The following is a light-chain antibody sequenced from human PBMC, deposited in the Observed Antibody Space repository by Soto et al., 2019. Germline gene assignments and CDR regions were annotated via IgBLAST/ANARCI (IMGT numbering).Light chain of an antibody. J-gene: IGLJ2*01. CDR1: TGAVTSGHY. Sequence: QAVVTQEPSLTVSPGGTVTLTYGSSTGAVTSGHYPYWFQQKPGQAPRTLIYDTSNKHSWTPARFSGSLLGGKAALTLSGAQPEDEAEYYCLLSYSGARSYVVFGGGTKLTVL. V-gene: IGLV7-46*01. CDR3: LLSYSGARSYVV. CDR2: DTS.